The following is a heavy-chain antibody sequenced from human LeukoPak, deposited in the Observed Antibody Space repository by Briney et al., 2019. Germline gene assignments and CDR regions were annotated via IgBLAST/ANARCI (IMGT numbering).Heavy chain of an antibody. CDR3: ARENHGSFDY. J-gene: IGHJ4*02. CDR2: ISSSSTYI. CDR1: GFTFSDYY. V-gene: IGHV3-11*06. D-gene: IGHD1-14*01. Sequence: GGSLRLSCAASGFTFSDYYISWIRQAPGKGLEWVSCISSSSTYINYADSVRGRFTISRDNAKNSLYLQMNSLRAEDTAVYYCARENHGSFDYWGQGNLVTVSS.